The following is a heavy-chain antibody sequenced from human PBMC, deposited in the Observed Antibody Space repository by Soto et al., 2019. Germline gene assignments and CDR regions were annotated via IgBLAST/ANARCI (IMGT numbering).Heavy chain of an antibody. CDR1: GFTFSSYA. D-gene: IGHD3-3*01. CDR3: AKAITYDFWSGSSDYAFDI. V-gene: IGHV3-23*01. CDR2: ISGSGGST. Sequence: EVQLLESGGGLVQPGGSLRLSCAASGFTFSSYAMSWVRQAPGKGLEWVSAISGSGGSTYYADSVKGRFTISRDNSKHTLYLQMNSLRAEDTAVYYCAKAITYDFWSGSSDYAFDIWGQGTMVTVSS. J-gene: IGHJ3*02.